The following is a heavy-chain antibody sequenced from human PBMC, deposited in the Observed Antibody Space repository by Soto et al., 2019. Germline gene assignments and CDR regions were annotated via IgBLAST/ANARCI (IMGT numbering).Heavy chain of an antibody. J-gene: IGHJ4*02. CDR1: GFTFSSYA. V-gene: IGHV3-30-3*01. Sequence: PGGSLRLSCAASGFTFSSYAMHWVRQAPGKGLEWVAVISYDGSNKYYADSVKGRFTISRDNSKNTLYLQMNSLRAEDTAVYYCARDYSRITMVRRPDYWGQGTLVTVSS. D-gene: IGHD3-10*01. CDR3: ARDYSRITMVRRPDY. CDR2: ISYDGSNK.